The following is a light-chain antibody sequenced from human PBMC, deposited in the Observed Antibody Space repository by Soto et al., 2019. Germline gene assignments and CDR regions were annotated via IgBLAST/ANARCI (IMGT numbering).Light chain of an antibody. CDR1: QSVSSY. CDR2: DAS. Sequence: EIVLTQSPATLSLSPGERATLSCRASQSVSSYLAWYQQKPGQAPRLLIYDASNRATGIPARFSGSGSGTDFTLNIGSLEPEAFAVYYCQQRSNWPSAYTFGQGTKLEIK. CDR3: QQRSNWPSAYT. J-gene: IGKJ2*01. V-gene: IGKV3-11*01.